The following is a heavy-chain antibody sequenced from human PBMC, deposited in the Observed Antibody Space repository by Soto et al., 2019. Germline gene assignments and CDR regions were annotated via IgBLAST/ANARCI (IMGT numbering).Heavy chain of an antibody. CDR2: ISGSGGST. D-gene: IGHD3-10*01. Sequence: GGSLRLSCAASGFTFSSYAMSWVRQAPGKGLEWVSAISGSGGSTYYADSVKGRFTISRDNSKNTLYLQMNSLRAEDTAVYYCAKDQEDYYGSGLTGIDYWGQGTLVTVSS. J-gene: IGHJ4*02. CDR3: AKDQEDYYGSGLTGIDY. CDR1: GFTFSSYA. V-gene: IGHV3-23*01.